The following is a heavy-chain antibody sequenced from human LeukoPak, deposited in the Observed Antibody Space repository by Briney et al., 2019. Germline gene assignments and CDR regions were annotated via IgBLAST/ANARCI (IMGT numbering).Heavy chain of an antibody. Sequence: PGGSLRLSCAASGFTFSNYDMHWVRQAPGKGLEWVSAISSSSSYIYYADSIKGRFTISRDNAENSLYLQMNSLRAVDTAVYFCARGEEKATITALDYWGQGTLVTVSS. J-gene: IGHJ4*02. V-gene: IGHV3-21*01. CDR1: GFTFSNYD. CDR2: ISSSSSYI. CDR3: ARGEEKATITALDY. D-gene: IGHD5-24*01.